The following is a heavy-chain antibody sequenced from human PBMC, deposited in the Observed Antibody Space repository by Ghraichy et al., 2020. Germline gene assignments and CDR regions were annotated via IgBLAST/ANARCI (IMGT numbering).Heavy chain of an antibody. CDR3: ATPLFGVSKAYFQH. CDR2: IKQDGSEK. V-gene: IGHV3-7*03. CDR1: GFTLSSYW. D-gene: IGHD3-16*01. J-gene: IGHJ1*01. Sequence: GESLNISCAASGFTLSSYWMTWVRQAPGKGLEWVANIKQDGSEKYYVDSVKGRFTISRDNAKNSLYLQMISLRAEDTAVYYCATPLFGVSKAYFQHWGQGTLVTVSS.